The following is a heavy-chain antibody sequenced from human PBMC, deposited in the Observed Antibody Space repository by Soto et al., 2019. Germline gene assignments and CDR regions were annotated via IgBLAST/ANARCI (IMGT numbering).Heavy chain of an antibody. V-gene: IGHV4-39*01. CDR1: GVSISNSSYY. CDR2: IYYGGIT. CDR3: ARHGST. J-gene: IGHJ5*02. Sequence: QLQLQESGPGLVKPSETLSLTCTVSGVSISNSSYYWGWIRRPPGKGLEGIGTIYYGGITYYNTSLKSRVTIYVDTSKDQFSLKLTSVTAAAAAVYSCARHGSTWGQGTLVSVSS.